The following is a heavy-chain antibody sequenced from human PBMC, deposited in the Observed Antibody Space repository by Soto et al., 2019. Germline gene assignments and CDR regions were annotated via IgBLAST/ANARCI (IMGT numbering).Heavy chain of an antibody. V-gene: IGHV4-34*01. CDR2: INHSGST. Sequence: SETLSLTCAVYGGSFSGYYWSWIRQPPGKGLEWIGEINHSGSTNYNPSLKSRVTISVDTSKNQFSLKLSSVTAADTAVYYCARAHFDWLLSAPRNYYFDYWGQGTLVTVSS. CDR1: GGSFSGYY. CDR3: ARAHFDWLLSAPRNYYFDY. D-gene: IGHD3-9*01. J-gene: IGHJ4*02.